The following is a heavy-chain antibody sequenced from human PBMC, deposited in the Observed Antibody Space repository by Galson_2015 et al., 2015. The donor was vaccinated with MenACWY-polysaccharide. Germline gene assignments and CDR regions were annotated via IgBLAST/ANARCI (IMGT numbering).Heavy chain of an antibody. CDR1: GFTFSSYR. J-gene: IGHJ4*02. V-gene: IGHV3-48*01. CDR3: ARVSHLYFDY. CDR2: ISSSSSTI. Sequence: SLRLSCAASGFTFSSYRMNWVRQAPGKGLEWVSYISSSSSTIYYADSVKGRFTISRDNAKNSLYLQMNSLRAEDTAVYYCARVSHLYFDYWRQGTLVTVSS.